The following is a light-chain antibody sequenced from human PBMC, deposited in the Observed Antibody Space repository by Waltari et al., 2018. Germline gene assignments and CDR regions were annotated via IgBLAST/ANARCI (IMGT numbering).Light chain of an antibody. CDR2: AKN. Sequence: SSELTQDPAVSVAMGQTGRITCQGDSLRSYYASWYQQRPGQAPILVMYAKNNRPSGFPDRFPGSSSHNTASLTITGAQAEDEASYYCHSRDASGVACSFGGGTKLTVL. V-gene: IGLV3-19*01. CDR3: HSRDASGVACS. CDR1: SLRSYY. J-gene: IGLJ2*01.